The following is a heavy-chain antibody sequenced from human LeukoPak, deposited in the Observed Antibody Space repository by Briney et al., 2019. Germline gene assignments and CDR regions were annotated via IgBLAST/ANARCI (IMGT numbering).Heavy chain of an antibody. CDR2: VNPNSGGT. V-gene: IGHV1-2*04. J-gene: IGHJ6*02. CDR1: GYTFTGYY. CDR3: ARGVVVPAAHYYYYYGMDV. Sequence: GASVKVSCKASGYTFTGYYMHWVRQAPGQGLEWMGWVNPNSGGTNYAQKFQGWVTMTRDTSISTAYMELSRLRSDDTAVYYCARGVVVPAAHYYYYYGMDVWGQGTTVTVSS. D-gene: IGHD2-2*01.